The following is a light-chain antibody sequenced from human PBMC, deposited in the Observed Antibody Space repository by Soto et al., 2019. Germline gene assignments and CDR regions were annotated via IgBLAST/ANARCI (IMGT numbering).Light chain of an antibody. CDR2: DAS. CDR1: QSVSGSY. Sequence: EIVLTQSPGTLSLSPGERATLSCRASQSVSGSYLAWYQQRPGQAPRLLIYDASKRPPGIPARFSGSGSGTDFTLTISSLEPEDFAVYFCQQRSNWPPITFGQGTRLEIK. CDR3: QQRSNWPPIT. V-gene: IGKV3-11*01. J-gene: IGKJ5*01.